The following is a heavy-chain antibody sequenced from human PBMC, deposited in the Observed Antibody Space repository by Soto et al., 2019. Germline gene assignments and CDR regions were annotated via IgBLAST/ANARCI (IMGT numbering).Heavy chain of an antibody. J-gene: IGHJ3*01. CDR3: ARAPNNVNWFPEAFDV. Sequence: LGESLKISCKGSGFIFTTYWIGWGLQRPGKGLEWMGIIYPGESNVRYSPSFQGQVTISDDKSTSTVYLQWSRLEASDSAIYYCARAPNNVNWFPEAFDVWGQGTKVTVSS. V-gene: IGHV5-51*01. D-gene: IGHD3-9*01. CDR1: GFIFTTYW. CDR2: IYPGESNV.